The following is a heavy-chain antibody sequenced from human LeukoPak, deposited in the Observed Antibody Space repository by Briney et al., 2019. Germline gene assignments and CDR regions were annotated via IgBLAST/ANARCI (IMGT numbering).Heavy chain of an antibody. V-gene: IGHV4-34*01. D-gene: IGHD3-10*01. CDR1: GGSFSGYY. CDR3: ARGGKNDY. J-gene: IGHJ4*02. CDR2: INHSGST. Sequence: SETLSLTCAVYGGSFSGYYWSWIRQPPGKGLEWIGEINHSGSTNYNPSLKSRVTISVDTSKNQFSLKLGSVTAADTAVYYCARGGKNDYWGQGTLVTVSS.